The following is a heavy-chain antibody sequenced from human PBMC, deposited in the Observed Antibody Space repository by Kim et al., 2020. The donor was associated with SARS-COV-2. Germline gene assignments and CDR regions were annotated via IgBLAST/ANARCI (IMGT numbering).Heavy chain of an antibody. V-gene: IGHV1-24*01. D-gene: IGHD5-12*01. CDR1: GYTLTELS. Sequence: ASVKVSCKVSGYTLTELSMHWVRQAPGKGLEWMGGFDPEDGETIYAQKFQGRVTMTEDTSTDTAYMELSSLRSEDTAVYYCVTGRGYDSYYYYGMDVWGQGTTVTVSS. CDR3: VTGRGYDSYYYYGMDV. CDR2: FDPEDGET. J-gene: IGHJ6*02.